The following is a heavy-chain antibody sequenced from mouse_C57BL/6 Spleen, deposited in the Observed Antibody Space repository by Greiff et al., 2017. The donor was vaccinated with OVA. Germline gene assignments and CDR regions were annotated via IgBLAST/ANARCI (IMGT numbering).Heavy chain of an antibody. CDR3: ARRDYYGSRGSPAWYAY. CDR1: GYTFTDYY. Sequence: EVKLQQSGPELVKPGASVKISCKASGYTFTDYYMNWVKQSPGKSLEWIGDINPNNGGTSYNQKFKGKATLTVDKSSSTAYMALLSLTSEDSSVYYCARRDYYGSRGSPAWYAYWGQGTLVTVSA. CDR2: INPNNGGT. V-gene: IGHV1-26*01. D-gene: IGHD1-1*01. J-gene: IGHJ3*01.